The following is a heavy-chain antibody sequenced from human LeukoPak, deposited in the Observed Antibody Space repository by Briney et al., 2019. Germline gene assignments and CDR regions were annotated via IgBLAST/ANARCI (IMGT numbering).Heavy chain of an antibody. V-gene: IGHV3-23*01. CDR1: GFTFSSYA. Sequence: GGSLRLSCAASGFTFSSYAMSWVRQAPGKGLEWVSAISGSGGSTYYADSVKGRFTISRDDSKNMSFLQMNSLRAEDTAVYYCAKGGRYVYYYYYMDVWGRGTTVTVSS. CDR3: AKGGRYVYYYYYMDV. J-gene: IGHJ6*03. D-gene: IGHD1-14*01. CDR2: ISGSGGST.